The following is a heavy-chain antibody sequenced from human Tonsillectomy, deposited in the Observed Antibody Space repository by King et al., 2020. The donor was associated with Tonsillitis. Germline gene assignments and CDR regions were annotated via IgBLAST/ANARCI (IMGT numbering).Heavy chain of an antibody. CDR2: ISWNSDNI. D-gene: IGHD5-24*01. CDR1: GFTFDDYA. CDR3: ATGGNMATIKSVTYIDF. J-gene: IGHJ4*02. V-gene: IGHV3-9*01. Sequence: VQLVESGGGVVQPGRSLRLSCAASGFTFDDYAMHWVRQPPGKGLEWVSGISWNSDNIAYADSVKGRFTISRDNAKSSLYLQMNSLRAEDTALYYCATGGNMATIKSVTYIDFWGQGTLVTVSS.